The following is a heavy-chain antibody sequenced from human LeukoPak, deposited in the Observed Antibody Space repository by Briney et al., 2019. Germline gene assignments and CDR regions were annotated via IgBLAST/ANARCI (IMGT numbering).Heavy chain of an antibody. CDR2: IYITGTT. D-gene: IGHD3-9*01. Sequence: PSETLSLTCTVSGGSTINYYWSWIRQSAGKGLEWVGRIYITGTTDYNPSLESRLTMSIDTSKNQFSLKLRSVTAADTAIYYCARLKFYVSTGYNKAYYMDVWGKGLSVTVSS. J-gene: IGHJ6*03. V-gene: IGHV4-4*07. CDR1: GGSTINYY. CDR3: ARLKFYVSTGYNKAYYMDV.